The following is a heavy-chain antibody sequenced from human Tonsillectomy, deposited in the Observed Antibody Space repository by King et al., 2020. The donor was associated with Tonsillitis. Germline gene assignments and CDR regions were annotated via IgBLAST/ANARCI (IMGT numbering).Heavy chain of an antibody. V-gene: IGHV3-30-3*01. J-gene: IGHJ6*02. CDR2: ISYDGSNK. CDR3: ARRDGALDYYYYGLDV. Sequence: QLVQSGGGVVQPGRSLRLSCAASGFTFSSYAMHWVRQAPGKGLELVTDISYDGSNKYYADSVKGRFTLSRDNSKNTLYLQMNSLRAEDTAVYYCARRDGALDYYYYGLDVWGQGTTVTVSS. CDR1: GFTFSSYA. D-gene: IGHD4-17*01.